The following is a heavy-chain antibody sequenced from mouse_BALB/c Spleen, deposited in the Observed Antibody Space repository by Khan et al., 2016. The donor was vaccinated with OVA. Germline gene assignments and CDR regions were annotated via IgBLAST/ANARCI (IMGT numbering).Heavy chain of an antibody. D-gene: IGHD4-1*01. CDR3: ALTGTRPFAY. J-gene: IGHJ3*01. CDR2: IDPANGNT. V-gene: IGHV14-3*02. Sequence: EVQLQQSGAELVKPGASVKLSCTASGFNIKDTYMHWVKQRPEQGLEWIGRIDPANGNTKYDPKFQGKATIKADTSSNTAYLQLSSLTSEDTAVYSCALTGTRPFAYWGQGTLVTVSA. CDR1: GFNIKDTY.